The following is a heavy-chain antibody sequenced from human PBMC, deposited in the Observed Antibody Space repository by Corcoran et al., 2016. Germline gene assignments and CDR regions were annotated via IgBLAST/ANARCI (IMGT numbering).Heavy chain of an antibody. V-gene: IGHV1-2*04. CDR2: INPNSGGT. D-gene: IGHD2-2*01. CDR1: GYTFTGYY. J-gene: IGHJ3*02. Sequence: QVQLVQSGAEVKKPGASVKVSCKASGYTFTGYYMHWVRQAPGQGLEWMGWINPNSGGTNYAQKFQGWVTMTRDTSISTAYMELSRLRSDDTAVYYRARRCSSTSCSGDAFDIWGQGTMVTVSS. CDR3: ARRCSSTSCSGDAFDI.